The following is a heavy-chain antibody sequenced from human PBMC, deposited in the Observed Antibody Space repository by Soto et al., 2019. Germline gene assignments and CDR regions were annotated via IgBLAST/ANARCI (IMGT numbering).Heavy chain of an antibody. CDR1: GGPTSNSNYN. CDR2: IFYTGTT. V-gene: IGHV4-39*01. J-gene: IGHJ4*02. CDR3: ARIRVVGILKYYFDI. Sequence: QQHLQESGPGLVKPSETLSLSCSVSGGPTSNSNYNWGWIRQPPGKGLEWIGNIFYTGTTYYSPSLKSRLTISVDTSENHFSLRLTSVTAADTAVDYCARIRVVGILKYYFDIWGQGIQVTVSS. D-gene: IGHD1-26*01.